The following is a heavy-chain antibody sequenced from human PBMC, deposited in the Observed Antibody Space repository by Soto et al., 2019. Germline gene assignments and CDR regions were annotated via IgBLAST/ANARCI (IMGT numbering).Heavy chain of an antibody. V-gene: IGHV1-3*01. CDR2: INGGNGNT. Sequence: QVQVLQSGAEVKKPGASVKVSCKASEYTFTSYTMHWVRQAPGQRLEWMGWINGGNGNTKYSQKFQGRVTITRDTSASTGYMELSSLRSDDTAVYYCARELKGLYYVDYWGQGTLVTVSS. CDR3: ARELKGLYYVDY. D-gene: IGHD2-8*01. CDR1: EYTFTSYT. J-gene: IGHJ4*02.